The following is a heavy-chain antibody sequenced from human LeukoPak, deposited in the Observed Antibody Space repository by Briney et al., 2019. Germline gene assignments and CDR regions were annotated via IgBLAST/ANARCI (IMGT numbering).Heavy chain of an antibody. Sequence: GGSLRLSCAVSGVGFNEYYMSWIRQAPGKGLEWVSYISSSGSTKYYADSVKGRFTISRDNAKNSLYLQMNSLRAEDTAVYYCARELNGAFDPWGQGTLVTVSS. D-gene: IGHD1-1*01. J-gene: IGHJ5*02. CDR1: GVGFNEYY. CDR2: ISSSGSTK. CDR3: ARELNGAFDP. V-gene: IGHV3-11*04.